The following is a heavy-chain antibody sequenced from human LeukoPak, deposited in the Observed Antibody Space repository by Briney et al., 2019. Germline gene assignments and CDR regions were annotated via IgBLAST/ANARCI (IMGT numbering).Heavy chain of an antibody. CDR3: ARHGGQLVHYYYYYYMDV. CDR2: ISSSSSYI. V-gene: IGHV3-21*01. J-gene: IGHJ6*03. Sequence: GGSLRLSCAASGFTFSSYSMNWVRQAPGKGLEWVSSISSSSSYIYYADSVKGRFTISRDNAKNSLYLQMNSLRAEDTAVYYCARHGGQLVHYYYYYYMDVWGKGTTVTVSS. CDR1: GFTFSSYS. D-gene: IGHD6-13*01.